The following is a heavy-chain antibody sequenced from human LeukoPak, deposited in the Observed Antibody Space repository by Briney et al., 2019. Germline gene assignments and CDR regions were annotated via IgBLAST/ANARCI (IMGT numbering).Heavy chain of an antibody. CDR2: ISYDGSNK. V-gene: IGHV3-30-3*01. CDR3: ARALVVVTATDAFDI. CDR1: GFTFSSYA. D-gene: IGHD2-21*02. Sequence: GGSLRLSCAASGFTFSSYAMHWVRQAPGKGLEWVAVISYDGSNKYYADSVKGRFTISRDNSKNTLYLQMNSLRAEDTAVYYCARALVVVTATDAFDIW. J-gene: IGHJ3*02.